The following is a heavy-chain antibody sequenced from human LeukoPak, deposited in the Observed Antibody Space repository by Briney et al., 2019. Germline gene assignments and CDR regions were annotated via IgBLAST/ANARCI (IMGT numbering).Heavy chain of an antibody. Sequence: SGGSLRLSCAASGFTFNSFGMHWVRQAPGKGLEWVAVIWYDGSNKYYADSVKGRFTISRDNSKNTLYLEMNSLRAEDTAVYYCAKDRMKSGTYFQFDYWGQGTLVTVSP. D-gene: IGHD1-26*01. CDR1: GFTFNSFG. J-gene: IGHJ4*02. CDR2: IWYDGSNK. V-gene: IGHV3-33*06. CDR3: AKDRMKSGTYFQFDY.